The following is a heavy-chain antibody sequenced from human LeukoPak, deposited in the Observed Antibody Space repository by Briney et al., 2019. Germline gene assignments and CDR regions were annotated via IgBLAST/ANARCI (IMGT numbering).Heavy chain of an antibody. V-gene: IGHV1-69*13. CDR1: GGTFSSYA. J-gene: IGHJ5*02. Sequence: GASVKVSCKASGGTFSSYAISWVRQAPGQGREWMGGIIPIFGTANYAQKFQGRGTITADESTSTAYMELSSLRSEDTAVYYCARERIAVAGTGWSDPWGQGTLVTVSS. CDR2: IIPIFGTA. D-gene: IGHD6-19*01. CDR3: ARERIAVAGTGWSDP.